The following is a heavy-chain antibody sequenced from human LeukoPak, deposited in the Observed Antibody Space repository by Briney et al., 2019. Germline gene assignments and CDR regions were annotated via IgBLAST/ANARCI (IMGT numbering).Heavy chain of an antibody. V-gene: IGHV1-69*05. CDR1: GGTFSSYA. Sequence: GASVKVSCKASGGTFSSYAISWVRQAPGQGLEWMGRIIPIFGTANYAQKFQGRVTITTDESTSTAYMELSSLRSEDTAVYYCARVGGDYGNRFDPWGQGTLVTVSS. CDR3: ARVGGDYGNRFDP. J-gene: IGHJ5*02. CDR2: IIPIFGTA. D-gene: IGHD2-21*02.